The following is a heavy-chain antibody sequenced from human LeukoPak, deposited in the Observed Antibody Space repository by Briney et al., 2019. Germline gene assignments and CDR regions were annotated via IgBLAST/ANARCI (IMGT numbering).Heavy chain of an antibody. J-gene: IGHJ5*02. Sequence: SETLSLTCTVSGGSISSSSYYWGWIRQPPGKGLEWIGIIYYSGSTNYGPSLKSRVTISVDTSKSQFSLKLNSVTAADTAVYYCARYSSSSGWFDPWGQGTLVTVSS. D-gene: IGHD6-6*01. CDR2: IYYSGST. V-gene: IGHV4-39*01. CDR1: GGSISSSSYY. CDR3: ARYSSSSGWFDP.